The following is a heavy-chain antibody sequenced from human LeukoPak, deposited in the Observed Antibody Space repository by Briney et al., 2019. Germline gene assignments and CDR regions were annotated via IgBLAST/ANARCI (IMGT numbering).Heavy chain of an antibody. Sequence: SETLSLTCSVSGGSIRSSSYYWGWIRQPPGKGLEWIGTIHYTWSTYYTPSLKSRVTVSVDTSNNQFSLKVSSVTAADTAVYYCARHPSGSSFDYWGQGTLVAVSS. CDR2: IHYTWST. V-gene: IGHV4-39*01. J-gene: IGHJ4*02. D-gene: IGHD1-26*01. CDR3: ARHPSGSSFDY. CDR1: GGSIRSSSYY.